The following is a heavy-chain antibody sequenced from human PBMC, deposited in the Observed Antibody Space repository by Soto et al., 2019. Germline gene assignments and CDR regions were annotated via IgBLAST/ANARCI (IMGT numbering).Heavy chain of an antibody. CDR3: TRADDYDFWSGYSPIIDY. CDR2: IRSKAYGGTT. Sequence: GGSLRLSCTASGFTFGDYAMSWFRQAPGKGLEWVGFIRSKAYGGTTEYAASVKGRFTISRDDSKSIAYLQMNSLKTEDTAVYYCTRADDYDFWSGYSPIIDYWGQGTLVTVSS. D-gene: IGHD3-3*01. J-gene: IGHJ4*02. CDR1: GFTFGDYA. V-gene: IGHV3-49*03.